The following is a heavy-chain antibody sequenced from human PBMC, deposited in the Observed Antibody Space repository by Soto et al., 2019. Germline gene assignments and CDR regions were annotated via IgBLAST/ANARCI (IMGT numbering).Heavy chain of an antibody. CDR1: GGTFSSYA. Sequence: SVKVSCKASGGTFSSYAISWVRQAPGQGLEWVGGIIPIFGTANYAQKFQGRVTITADKSTSTAYMELSSLRSEDTAVYYCARSSRTGPTRDGAFDIWGQGTMVTVS. V-gene: IGHV1-69*06. J-gene: IGHJ3*02. CDR2: IIPIFGTA. D-gene: IGHD1-7*01. CDR3: ARSSRTGPTRDGAFDI.